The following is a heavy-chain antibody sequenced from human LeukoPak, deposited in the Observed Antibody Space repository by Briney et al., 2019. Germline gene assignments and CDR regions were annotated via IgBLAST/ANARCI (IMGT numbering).Heavy chain of an antibody. CDR2: IYYSGST. CDR3: ARRFVGYDSSWGASDI. D-gene: IGHD5-12*01. V-gene: IGHV4-59*08. CDR1: GGSISGYY. Sequence: SETLSLTCTVSGGSISGYYWSWIRQPPGKGLEWIGFIYYSGSTNYNPSLESRVTISVDTSKSQFSLRLSSATAADTAVYYCARRFVGYDSSWGASDIWGQGTMVTVSS. J-gene: IGHJ3*02.